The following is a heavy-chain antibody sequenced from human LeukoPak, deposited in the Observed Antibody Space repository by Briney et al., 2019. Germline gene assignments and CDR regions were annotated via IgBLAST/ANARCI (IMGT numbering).Heavy chain of an antibody. CDR1: GFTFSSYS. D-gene: IGHD2-2*01. CDR3: ARRYCSSTSCYPFEY. CDR2: ISSSSSYI. Sequence: GGSLRLSCAASGFTFSSYSMNWVRQAPGKGLEWVSSISSSSSYIYYADSVKGRFTISRDNAKNSLYLQMNSLRGEDTAVYYCARRYCSSTSCYPFEYCGQGTLVTVSS. J-gene: IGHJ4*02. V-gene: IGHV3-21*01.